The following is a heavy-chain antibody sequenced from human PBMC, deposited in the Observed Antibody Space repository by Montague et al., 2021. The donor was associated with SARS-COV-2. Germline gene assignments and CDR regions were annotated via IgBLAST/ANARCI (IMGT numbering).Heavy chain of an antibody. Sequence: SLRLSCAASGFSFNNFAMHWVRQAPGRGLEWVAVISYEGSIQYYADSVKGRFAISRDWSKNTLYLQMSSLRPEDTAVYYCAKDATIFWFERGRGTFDNWGRGTLVAVSS. J-gene: IGHJ4*02. CDR2: ISYEGSIQ. CDR3: AKDATIFWFERGRGTFDN. V-gene: IGHV3-30*18. D-gene: IGHD3-10*01. CDR1: GFSFNNFA.